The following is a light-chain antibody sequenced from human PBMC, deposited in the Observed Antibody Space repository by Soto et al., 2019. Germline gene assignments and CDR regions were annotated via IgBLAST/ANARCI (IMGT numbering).Light chain of an antibody. CDR1: QSVSSN. V-gene: IGKV3-15*01. CDR2: GAS. J-gene: IGKJ2*01. CDR3: QQYNNWPPYT. Sequence: EIVMTQSPATLSVSPGERATLSCRASQSVSSNLAWYQQKPGQAPRLLIYGASTRATGIPARFSGSGSGTEFTLTISSLLSEDFAVYYCQQYNNWPPYTFGQGPKLEIK.